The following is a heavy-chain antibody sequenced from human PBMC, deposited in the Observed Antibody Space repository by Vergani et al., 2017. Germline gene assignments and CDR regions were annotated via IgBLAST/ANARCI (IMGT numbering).Heavy chain of an antibody. Sequence: QVQLVQSGAEVKRPGASVTVSCKASGNRSTAYSIHWVREAPGQGLEWMGRINLNNGDTQYAPKFQGRVTMTRDTSISTGYMELNSLRSDDTAVYYCATNDRARQPPGGYWGQGSLVTVSS. CDR3: ATNDRARQPPGGY. V-gene: IGHV1-2*06. J-gene: IGHJ4*02. CDR2: INLNNGDT. CDR1: GNRSTAYS. D-gene: IGHD1-14*01.